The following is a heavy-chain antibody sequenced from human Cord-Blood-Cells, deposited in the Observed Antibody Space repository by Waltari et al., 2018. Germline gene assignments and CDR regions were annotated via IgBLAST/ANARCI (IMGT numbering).Heavy chain of an antibody. CDR2: IKQDGSEK. D-gene: IGHD6-13*01. CDR3: ARGSSWYFDY. Sequence: EVQLVESGGGLVQPGGSLRLSCAASGFTFSSYWRSWVRQAPGKGLEWVANIKQDGSEKYYVDSVKGRFTISRDNAKNSLYLQMNSLRAEDTAVYYCARGSSWYFDYWGQGTLVTVSS. V-gene: IGHV3-7*01. CDR1: GFTFSSYW. J-gene: IGHJ4*02.